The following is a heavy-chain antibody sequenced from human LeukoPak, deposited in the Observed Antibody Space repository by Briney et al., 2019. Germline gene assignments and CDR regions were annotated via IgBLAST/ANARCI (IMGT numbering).Heavy chain of an antibody. CDR3: VGSNWAAGAAFDS. CDR2: IKCDCGGT. V-gene: IGHV1-2*02. D-gene: IGHD6-13*01. Sequence: ASVKVSCKASGYTFTVYYMHWVRQAPGPGREWMGGIKCDCGGTENSRNYRGRVTMTRDTSISTDYMELTRLTSDDTAVYYCVGSNWAAGAAFDSWGQGTQVTVSS. CDR1: GYTFTVYY. J-gene: IGHJ4*02.